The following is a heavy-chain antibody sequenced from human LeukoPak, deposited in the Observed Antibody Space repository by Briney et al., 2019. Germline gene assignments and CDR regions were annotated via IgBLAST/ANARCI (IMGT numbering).Heavy chain of an antibody. CDR1: GGSFSGYY. Sequence: PSETLSLTCAVYGGSFSGYYWSWIRQPPGKGLEWIGEINHSGSTNYNPSLKSRVTISVDTSKNQFSLKLSSVTAADTAVYYCARADYDFWIGAFDIWGQGTMVTVSS. V-gene: IGHV4-34*01. CDR3: ARADYDFWIGAFDI. CDR2: INHSGST. J-gene: IGHJ3*02. D-gene: IGHD3-3*01.